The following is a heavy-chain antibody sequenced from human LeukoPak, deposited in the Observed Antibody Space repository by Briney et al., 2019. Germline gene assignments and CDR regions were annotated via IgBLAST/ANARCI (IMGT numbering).Heavy chain of an antibody. J-gene: IGHJ6*04. CDR3: ARDHCSSTSCPPDV. CDR2: IYYSEST. V-gene: IGHV4-30-4*08. CDR1: GGSISSGDYY. Sequence: TLSLTCTVSGGSISSGDYYWSWIRQPPGKGLEWIGYIYYSESTYYNPSLKSRVTISVDTSKNQFSLKLSSVTAADTAVYYCARDHCSSTSCPPDVWGKGTTVTVSS. D-gene: IGHD2-2*01.